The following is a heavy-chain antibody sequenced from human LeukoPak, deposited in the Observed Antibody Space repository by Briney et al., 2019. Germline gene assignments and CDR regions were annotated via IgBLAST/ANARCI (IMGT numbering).Heavy chain of an antibody. D-gene: IGHD2-15*01. Sequence: ASVKVSCKASGGTFSSYAISWVRQAPGQGLEWMGRIIPILGIANYAQKFQGRVTMTRDTSISTAYMELSRLRSDDTAVYYCARTLSVGPWSSIDYWGQGTLVTVSS. J-gene: IGHJ4*02. V-gene: IGHV1-69*04. CDR2: IIPILGIA. CDR3: ARTLSVGPWSSIDY. CDR1: GGTFSSYA.